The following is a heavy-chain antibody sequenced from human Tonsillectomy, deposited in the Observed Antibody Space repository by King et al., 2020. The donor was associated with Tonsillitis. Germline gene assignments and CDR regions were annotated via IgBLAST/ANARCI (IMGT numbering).Heavy chain of an antibody. D-gene: IGHD2-2*01. CDR1: GFTFSSYA. Sequence: QVQLVESGGGVVQPGRSLRLSCAASGFTFSSYAMHWVRQAPGKGLEWVAVISYDGSNKYYADSVKGRFTISRDNSKNTLYLQMNSLRAEDTAVYYCARERGERYQLRKTTNWFDPWGQGTLVTVSS. CDR2: ISYDGSNK. V-gene: IGHV3-30*04. J-gene: IGHJ5*02. CDR3: ARERGERYQLRKTTNWFDP.